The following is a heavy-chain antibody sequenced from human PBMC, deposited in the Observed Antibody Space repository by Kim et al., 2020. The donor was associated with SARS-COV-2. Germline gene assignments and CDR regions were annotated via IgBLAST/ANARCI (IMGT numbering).Heavy chain of an antibody. Sequence: KSRVTISVDKSKNQFALKLSSVTAADTAVYYCARDILTGYSAYYYYGMDVWGQGTTVTVSS. J-gene: IGHJ6*02. D-gene: IGHD3-9*01. V-gene: IGHV4-4*02. CDR3: ARDILTGYSAYYYYGMDV.